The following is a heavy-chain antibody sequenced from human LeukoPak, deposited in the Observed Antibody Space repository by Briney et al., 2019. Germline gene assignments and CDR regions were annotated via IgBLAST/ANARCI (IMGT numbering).Heavy chain of an antibody. D-gene: IGHD3-9*01. J-gene: IGHJ4*02. CDR3: AILHYYDILTGYYFDY. CDR1: GYSYTSYW. V-gene: IGHV5-51*01. Sequence: GESLKISCKGSGYSYTSYWIGWVRQMPGKGLEWMGIIYPGDSDTRYSPSFQGQVTISADKSISTAYLQWSSLKASDTAMYYCAILHYYDILTGYYFDYWGQGTLVTVSS. CDR2: IYPGDSDT.